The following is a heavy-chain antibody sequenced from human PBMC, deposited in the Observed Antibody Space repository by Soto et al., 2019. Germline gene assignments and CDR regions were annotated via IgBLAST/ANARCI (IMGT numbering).Heavy chain of an antibody. D-gene: IGHD6-6*01. V-gene: IGHV3-23*01. CDR2: ISGSGGST. CDR3: QRKQIKAARTFDY. CDR1: GFTFSSYA. J-gene: IGHJ4*02. Sequence: GGSLRLSCAASGFTFSSYAMSWVRQAPGKGLEWVSAISGSGGSTYYADSVKGRFTISRDNSKNTLYLQMNSLRAEDTAVYYCQRKQIKAARTFDYGAQEPLVTVPS.